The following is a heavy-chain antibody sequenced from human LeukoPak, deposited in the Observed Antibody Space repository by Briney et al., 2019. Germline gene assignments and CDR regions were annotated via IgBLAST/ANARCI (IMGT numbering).Heavy chain of an antibody. J-gene: IGHJ4*02. CDR2: INPNSGGT. CDR1: GYTFTGYY. V-gene: IGHV1-2*02. D-gene: IGHD2-15*01. Sequence: GASVKVSCKASGYTFTGYYMHWVRQAPGQGLEWMGWINPNSGGTNYARKFQGRVTMTRDTSISTAYMELSRLRSDDTAVYYCAREVDPKSSDYWGQGTLVTVSS. CDR3: AREVDPKSSDY.